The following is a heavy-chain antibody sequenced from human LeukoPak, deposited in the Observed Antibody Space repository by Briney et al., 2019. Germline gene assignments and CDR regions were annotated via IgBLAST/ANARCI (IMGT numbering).Heavy chain of an antibody. CDR3: ARYLAGTGISSYYFDY. D-gene: IGHD1-1*01. Sequence: GESLKISCMGSGYSFTSYWIGWVRQLPGKGLGWMGIIYPGDSDTRYSPSFQGQVTISADKSISTAYLQWSSLKASDTAMYYCARYLAGTGISSYYFDYWGQGTLVTVSS. V-gene: IGHV5-51*01. J-gene: IGHJ4*02. CDR1: GYSFTSYW. CDR2: IYPGDSDT.